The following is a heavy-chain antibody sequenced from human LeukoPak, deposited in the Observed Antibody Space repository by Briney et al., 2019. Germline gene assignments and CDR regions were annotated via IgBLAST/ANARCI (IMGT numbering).Heavy chain of an antibody. V-gene: IGHV3-23*01. Sequence: GGYLRRSCAASGFTFSSYAMSWVRQAPGKGLEWVSAISGSGGSTYYADSVKGRFTISRDNSKNTLYLQMNSRRAGDTAVYYCAKDNPGGGDYWAQGTLVTVSS. CDR3: AKDNPGGGDY. J-gene: IGHJ4*02. CDR1: GFTFSSYA. CDR2: ISGSGGST. D-gene: IGHD2-15*01.